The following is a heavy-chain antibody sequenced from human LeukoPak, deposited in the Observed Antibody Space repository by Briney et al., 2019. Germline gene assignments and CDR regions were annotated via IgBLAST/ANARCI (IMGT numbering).Heavy chain of an antibody. CDR2: IYYSGST. J-gene: IGHJ4*02. CDR3: ARGGIAVAGTDFDY. D-gene: IGHD6-19*01. Sequence: PSETLSLTCTVSGGSISSYYWSWIRQPPGKGLEWIGYIYYSGSTNYNPSLKSRVTISVDTSKNQFSLKLSSVTAADTAVYYCARGGIAVAGTDFDYWGQGTLVTVSS. CDR1: GGSISSYY. V-gene: IGHV4-59*08.